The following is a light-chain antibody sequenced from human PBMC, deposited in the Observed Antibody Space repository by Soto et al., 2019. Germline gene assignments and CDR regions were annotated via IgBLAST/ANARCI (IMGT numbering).Light chain of an antibody. J-gene: IGKJ4*02. CDR3: QQYNKWPRT. CDR1: EGISSH. V-gene: IGKV3-15*01. Sequence: LMTQAPATLSVSPGERLTLSCRDSEGISSHLAWYQKKRGHPPRLLIYGASTRATGIPTSFSGSESGTEFTLTISSLQPEDFAVYYCQQYNKWPRTFGGGTKVEIK. CDR2: GAS.